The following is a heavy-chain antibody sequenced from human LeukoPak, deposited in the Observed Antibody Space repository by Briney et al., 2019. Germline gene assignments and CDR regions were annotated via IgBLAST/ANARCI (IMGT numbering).Heavy chain of an antibody. CDR2: IRYDGSNK. CDR1: GFTFSSYG. Sequence: PGGSLRLSCAASGFTFSSYGMHWVRQAPGKGLEWVAFIRYDGSNKYYADSVKGRFTISRDNSKNTLYLQMNSLRAEDTAVYYCAGDRYSSGWYGDFDCWGQGTLVTVSS. D-gene: IGHD6-19*01. V-gene: IGHV3-30*02. CDR3: AGDRYSSGWYGDFDC. J-gene: IGHJ4*02.